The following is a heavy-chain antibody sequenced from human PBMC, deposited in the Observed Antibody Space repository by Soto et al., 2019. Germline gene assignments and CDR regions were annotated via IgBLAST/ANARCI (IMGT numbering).Heavy chain of an antibody. V-gene: IGHV3-30-3*01. D-gene: IGHD3-22*01. Sequence: QVQLVESGGGVVQPGRSLRLSCAASGFTFSSYAMHWVRQASGKGLEWVAVISYDGSNKYYADSVKGRFTISRDNSKNTLYLQMNSLRAEDTAVYYCAREDYDSSGPFGFYGMDVWGQGTTVTVSS. CDR3: AREDYDSSGPFGFYGMDV. CDR1: GFTFSSYA. J-gene: IGHJ6*02. CDR2: ISYDGSNK.